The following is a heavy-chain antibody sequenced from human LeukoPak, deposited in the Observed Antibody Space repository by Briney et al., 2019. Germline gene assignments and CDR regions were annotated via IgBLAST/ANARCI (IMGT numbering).Heavy chain of an antibody. CDR1: GFTFSSYW. Sequence: GGSLRLSCAASGFTFSSYWMNWARQAPGKGLEWVASVNHNGNVNYYVDSVKGRFTISRDNAKNSLYLQMSNLRAEDTAVYYCATLIAAAGPFDYWGQGTLVTVSS. J-gene: IGHJ4*02. CDR3: ATLIAAAGPFDY. V-gene: IGHV3-7*03. CDR2: VNHNGNVN. D-gene: IGHD6-13*01.